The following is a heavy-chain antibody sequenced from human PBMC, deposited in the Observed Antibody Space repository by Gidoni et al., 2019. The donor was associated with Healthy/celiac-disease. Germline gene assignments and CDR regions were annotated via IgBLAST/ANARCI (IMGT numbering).Heavy chain of an antibody. Sequence: EVQLVQSGAEVNKPGESLKISCKGSGYSFTSYWIGWVRQMPGKGLEWMGIIYPGDSDTRYSPSFQGQVTISADKSISTAYLQWSSLKASDTAMYYCASSSEYCTGGVCRNDAFDIWGQGTMVTVSS. V-gene: IGHV5-51*01. J-gene: IGHJ3*02. CDR2: IYPGDSDT. CDR1: GYSFTSYW. CDR3: ASSSEYCTGGVCRNDAFDI. D-gene: IGHD2-8*02.